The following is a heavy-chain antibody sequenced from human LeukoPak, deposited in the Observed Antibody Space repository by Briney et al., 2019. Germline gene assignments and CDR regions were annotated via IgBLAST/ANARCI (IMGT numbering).Heavy chain of an antibody. CDR1: GYTLTQLS. CDR2: FDPEDGET. D-gene: IGHD1-26*01. Sequence: ASVKVSCKVSGYTLTQLSMHWVRQAPGKGLEWMGGFDPEDGETIYAQKSQGRVTMTEDTSTDTAYMELSSLRSEDTAVYYCATGVGWELLHYFDYWGQGTLVTVSS. V-gene: IGHV1-24*01. J-gene: IGHJ4*02. CDR3: ATGVGWELLHYFDY.